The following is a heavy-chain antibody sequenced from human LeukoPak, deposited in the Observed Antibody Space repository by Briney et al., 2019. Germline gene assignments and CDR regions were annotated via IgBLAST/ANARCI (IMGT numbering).Heavy chain of an antibody. Sequence: GGSLRLSCAASGFTFSSYSMNWVRQAPGKGLEWVSSISSSSSYTYYADSVKGRFTISRDNAKNSLYLQMNSLRAEDTAVYYCARGYCSGGSCGVDYWGQGTLVTVSS. CDR2: ISSSSSYT. J-gene: IGHJ4*02. V-gene: IGHV3-21*01. CDR1: GFTFSSYS. CDR3: ARGYCSGGSCGVDY. D-gene: IGHD2-15*01.